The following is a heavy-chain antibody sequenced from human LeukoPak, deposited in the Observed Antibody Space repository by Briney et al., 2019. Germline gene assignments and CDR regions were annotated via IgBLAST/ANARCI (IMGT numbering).Heavy chain of an antibody. CDR2: ISSDGSTT. Sequence: PGGSLRLSYEASGFTFSSYWMHWVRQVPGKGLVWVSRISSDGSTTSYADSVKGRFSISRFNAKETLYLQMNSLRVEDTAVYYCARGTDDVDIWGQGTLVTVSS. D-gene: IGHD3-3*01. CDR3: ARGTDDVDI. CDR1: GFTFSSYW. J-gene: IGHJ3*02. V-gene: IGHV3-74*01.